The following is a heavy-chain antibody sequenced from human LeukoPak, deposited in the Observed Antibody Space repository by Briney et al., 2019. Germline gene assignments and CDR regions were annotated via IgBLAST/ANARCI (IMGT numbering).Heavy chain of an antibody. CDR1: GGSFSGYY. V-gene: IGHV4-34*01. Sequence: PSETLSLTCAVYGGSFSGYYWSWIRQPPGKGLEWIGEINHSGSTNYNPSLKSRVTISVDTSKNQFSLKLSSVTAADTAVYYCARGRGYVFRHYFDYWGQGTLVTVSS. CDR3: ARGRGYVFRHYFDY. J-gene: IGHJ4*02. CDR2: INHSGST. D-gene: IGHD5-12*01.